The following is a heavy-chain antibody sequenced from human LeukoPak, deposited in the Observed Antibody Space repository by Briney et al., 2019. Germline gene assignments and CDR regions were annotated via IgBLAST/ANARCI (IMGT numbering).Heavy chain of an antibody. D-gene: IGHD5-24*01. CDR3: ARDLRDGYLSTYYYYYMDV. CDR2: IYYSGST. J-gene: IGHJ6*03. CDR1: GGSISSGGYY. Sequence: SETLSLTCTVSGGSISSGGYYWSWIRQHPGKGLEWIGYIYYSGSTYYNPSLKSRVTISVDTSKNQFSLKLSSVTAADTAVYYCARDLRDGYLSTYYYYYMDVWGKGTTVTVSS. V-gene: IGHV4-31*03.